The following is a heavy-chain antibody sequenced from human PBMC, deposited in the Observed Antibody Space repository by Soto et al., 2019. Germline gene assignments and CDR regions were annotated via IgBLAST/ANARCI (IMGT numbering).Heavy chain of an antibody. D-gene: IGHD3-22*01. V-gene: IGHV3-23*01. J-gene: IGHJ3*01. CDR2: VSSTGTSP. CDR3: AKARPSGGYYYVEAFDV. Sequence: GGSLRLSCSASGFTFSNYAMSWVRQSPGKGLEWVSGVSSTGTSPYYAGSVQGRFTISRDNSKNMFYLQMKSLRAEDTAIYYCAKARPSGGYYYVEAFDVWGLGTMVTVSS. CDR1: GFTFSNYA.